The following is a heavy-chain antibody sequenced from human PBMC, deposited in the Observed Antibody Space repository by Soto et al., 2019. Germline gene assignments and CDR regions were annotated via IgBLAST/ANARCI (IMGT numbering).Heavy chain of an antibody. Sequence: GESLKISCKGSGYSFTSYWISWVRQMPGKGLEWMGRIDPSDSYTNYSPSFQGHVTISADKSISTAYLQWSSLKASDTVMYYCARLPIAALAYYYYGMDVWGQGTTVTVSS. CDR2: IDPSDSYT. J-gene: IGHJ6*02. CDR3: ARLPIAALAYYYYGMDV. V-gene: IGHV5-10-1*01. CDR1: GYSFTSYW. D-gene: IGHD6-6*01.